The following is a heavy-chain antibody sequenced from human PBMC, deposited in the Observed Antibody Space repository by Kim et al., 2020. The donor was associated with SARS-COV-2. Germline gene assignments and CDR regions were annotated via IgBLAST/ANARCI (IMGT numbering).Heavy chain of an antibody. CDR2: ISYDGSNK. CDR3: AKDRRVELHGAHDY. J-gene: IGHJ4*02. Sequence: GGSLRLSCAASGFTFSSYGMHWVRQAPGKGLEWVAVISYDGSNKYYADSVKGRFTISRDNSKNTLYLQMNSLRAEDTAVYYCAKDRRVELHGAHDYWGQG. CDR1: GFTFSSYG. D-gene: IGHD1-7*01. V-gene: IGHV3-30*18.